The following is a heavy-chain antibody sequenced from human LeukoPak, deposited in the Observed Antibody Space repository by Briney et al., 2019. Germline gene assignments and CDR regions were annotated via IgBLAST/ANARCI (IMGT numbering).Heavy chain of an antibody. Sequence: GGSLRLACAASGFTVSSNYISWVRQAPGRGLEWVSITYSDGNTNYADSAKGRFTISRDNSKNTLSLQMNSLRGEDMAVYFCARKNDLFNAAFDIWGQGTVVTVSS. D-gene: IGHD1-1*01. CDR2: TYSDGNT. CDR1: GFTVSSNY. V-gene: IGHV3-53*01. J-gene: IGHJ3*02. CDR3: ARKNDLFNAAFDI.